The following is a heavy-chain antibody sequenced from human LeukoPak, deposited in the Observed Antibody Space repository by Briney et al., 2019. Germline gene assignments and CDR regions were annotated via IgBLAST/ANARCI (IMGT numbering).Heavy chain of an antibody. CDR2: INHSGST. Sequence: SETLSLTCAVYGGSFSGYYWSWIRQPPGKGLEWIGEINHSGSTNYNPSLKSRVTISVDTSKNQFSLKLSSVTAADTAVYYCASSPTGAAFDIWGQGTMVTVSS. J-gene: IGHJ3*02. D-gene: IGHD3-10*01. CDR3: ASSPTGAAFDI. V-gene: IGHV4-34*01. CDR1: GGSFSGYY.